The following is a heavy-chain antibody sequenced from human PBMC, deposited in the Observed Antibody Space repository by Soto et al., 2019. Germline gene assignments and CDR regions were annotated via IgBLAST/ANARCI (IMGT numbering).Heavy chain of an antibody. V-gene: IGHV3-53*04. CDR2: IYSGGST. Sequence: EMQLVESGGGLVQPGGSLRLSCAASGFTVSSNYMSWVRQAPGKGLEWVSVIYSGGSTYYADSVKGRFTISRHNSKNTLYLQMNSLRAEDTAVYYCARHYGDYRGNFDYWGQGTLVTVSS. CDR3: ARHYGDYRGNFDY. J-gene: IGHJ4*02. D-gene: IGHD4-17*01. CDR1: GFTVSSNY.